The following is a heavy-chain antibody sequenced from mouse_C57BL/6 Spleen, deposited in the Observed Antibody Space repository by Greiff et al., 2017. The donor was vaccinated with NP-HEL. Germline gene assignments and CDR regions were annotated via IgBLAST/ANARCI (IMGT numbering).Heavy chain of an antibody. Sequence: VQLQQSGPELVKPGASVKISCKASGYAFSSSWMNWVKQRPGKGLEWIGRIYPGDGDTNYNGKFKGKATLTADKSSSTAYMQLSSLTSEDSAVYICAKGITTVVAKGSYWYFDVWGTGTTVTVSS. CDR1: GYAFSSSW. CDR3: AKGITTVVAKGSYWYFDV. CDR2: IYPGDGDT. D-gene: IGHD1-1*01. J-gene: IGHJ1*03. V-gene: IGHV1-82*01.